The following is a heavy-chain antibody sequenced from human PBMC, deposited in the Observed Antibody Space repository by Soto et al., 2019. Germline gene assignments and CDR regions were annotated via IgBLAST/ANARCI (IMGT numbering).Heavy chain of an antibody. J-gene: IGHJ6*02. CDR1: GYSFTNYW. CDR3: ARLQGHCGSVSCYNYNYSLDV. CDR2: IDPSDSYS. V-gene: IGHV5-10-1*01. D-gene: IGHD2-2*01. Sequence: GESLKISCKGSGYSFTNYWITWVRQMPGKALEWMGRIDPSDSYSDYSPSFQGHVTVSADKSTSTAYLQWSSLKASDTAMYYCARLQGHCGSVSCYNYNYSLDVWGQGTTVTVSS.